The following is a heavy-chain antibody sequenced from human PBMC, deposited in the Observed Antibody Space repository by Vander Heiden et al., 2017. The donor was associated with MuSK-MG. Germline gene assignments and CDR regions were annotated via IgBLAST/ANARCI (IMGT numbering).Heavy chain of an antibody. J-gene: IGHJ3*02. V-gene: IGHV4-34*01. D-gene: IGHD2-15*01. Sequence: QVQLQQWGAGLLKPSETLSLTCAVYGGSFSGYYWRWIRQPPGKGLEWIGEINHSGSTNYNPSLKSRVTISVDTSKNQFSLKLSSVTAADTAVYYCARTTSSRCSGGSCYSRSPDAFDIWGQGTMVTVSS. CDR2: INHSGST. CDR3: ARTTSSRCSGGSCYSRSPDAFDI. CDR1: GGSFSGYY.